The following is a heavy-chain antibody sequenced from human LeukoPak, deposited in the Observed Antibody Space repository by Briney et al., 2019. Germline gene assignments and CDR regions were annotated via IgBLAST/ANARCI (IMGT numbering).Heavy chain of an antibody. CDR2: ISSSSSTI. D-gene: IGHD6-19*01. V-gene: IGHV3-48*02. Sequence: GGSLRLSCAASGFTFSSYSMNWVRQAPGKGLEWVSYISSSSSTIYYADSVKGRFTISRDNAKNLLYLQMNSLRDEDTAVYYCARNVAGYDAFDIWGQGTMVTVSS. J-gene: IGHJ3*02. CDR3: ARNVAGYDAFDI. CDR1: GFTFSSYS.